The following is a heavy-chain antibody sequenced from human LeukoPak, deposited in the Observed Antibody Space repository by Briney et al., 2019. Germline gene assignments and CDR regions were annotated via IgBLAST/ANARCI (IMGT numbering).Heavy chain of an antibody. V-gene: IGHV1-3*01. CDR3: ARGLRVTHDKNFDY. J-gene: IGHJ4*02. CDR1: GYTFTCYA. D-gene: IGHD2-21*02. Sequence: ASVKPSCKASGYTFTCYAMHWVRQAPGQRLEWMGWINAGNGNTKYSQKFQGRVTITRDRSESTAYMELSRLRSEDTAVYYCARGLRVTHDKNFDYWGQGTLVTVSS. CDR2: INAGNGNT.